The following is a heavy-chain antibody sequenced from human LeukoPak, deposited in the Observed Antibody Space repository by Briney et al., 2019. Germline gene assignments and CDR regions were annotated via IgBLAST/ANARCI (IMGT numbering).Heavy chain of an antibody. CDR3: ARLTRLSTSPDRYYLDY. Sequence: SETPSLTCTVSGDSISSYYWSWIRQPPGKGLEWIGYIYTSGGTNYIPSLKGRVTILIDTSKNQFSLKLSSVTAADSAVYYCARLTRLSTSPDRYYLDYWGQGTLVTVSS. CDR1: GDSISSYY. D-gene: IGHD6-6*01. V-gene: IGHV4-4*09. J-gene: IGHJ4*02. CDR2: IYTSGGT.